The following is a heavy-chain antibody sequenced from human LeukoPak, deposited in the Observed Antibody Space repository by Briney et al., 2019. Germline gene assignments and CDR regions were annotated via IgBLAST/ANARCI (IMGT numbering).Heavy chain of an antibody. J-gene: IGHJ4*02. CDR1: GFTFSSYA. CDR2: ISTNGGST. Sequence: GGSLRLSCAASGFTFSSYAMHWVRQAPGKGLEYVSSISTNGGSTYYANSVKGRFTISRDNSKNTLYLQMGSLRAEDMAVYYCAREGSFTGGAVDYWGQGTLVTVSS. D-gene: IGHD1-26*01. CDR3: AREGSFTGGAVDY. V-gene: IGHV3-64*01.